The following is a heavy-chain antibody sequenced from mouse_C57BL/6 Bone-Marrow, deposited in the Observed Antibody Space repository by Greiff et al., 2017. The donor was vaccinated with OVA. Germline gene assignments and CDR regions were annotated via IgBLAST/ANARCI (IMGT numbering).Heavy chain of an antibody. Sequence: QVQLQQSGAELVKPGASVKLSCKASGYTFTSYWMHWVKQRPGQGLEWIGMIHPNSGSTNYNEKFKSKATLTVDKSSSTAYMQLSSLTSEDSAVYYCARGGWLLRRFAYWGQGTLVTVSA. CDR1: GYTFTSYW. J-gene: IGHJ3*01. D-gene: IGHD2-3*01. CDR2: IHPNSGST. V-gene: IGHV1-64*01. CDR3: ARGGWLLRRFAY.